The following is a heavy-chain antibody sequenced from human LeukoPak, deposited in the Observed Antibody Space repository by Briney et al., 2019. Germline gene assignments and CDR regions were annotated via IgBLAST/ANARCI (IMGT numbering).Heavy chain of an antibody. J-gene: IGHJ4*02. CDR1: GMTFSSHW. Sequence: GGSLRLSCAASGMTFSSHWMSWVRQAPGKGLEWVANIKSDGSVKYYLDSVKGRFTISRDNAKNSLYLQMNSLRAEDSAVYYCARYCTFRTCSGTKFDSWGQGTLVTVSS. CDR3: ARYCTFRTCSGTKFDS. CDR2: IKSDGSVK. V-gene: IGHV3-7*01. D-gene: IGHD1-1*01.